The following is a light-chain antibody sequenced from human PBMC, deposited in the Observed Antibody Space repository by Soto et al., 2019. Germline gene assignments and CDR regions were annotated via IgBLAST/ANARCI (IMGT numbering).Light chain of an antibody. CDR3: KKYSSAPWP. CDR1: QGIANY. CDR2: AAS. J-gene: IGKJ1*01. V-gene: IGKV1-27*01. Sequence: DIQMTQSPSSLSAAVGDRVTISCRASQGIANYLAWYQQKTGKVPQLLHYAASTLHSGVPSRFSGSGSGTDFTLTISRLQPEDVASYYCKKYSSAPWPCGQGTKVEIK.